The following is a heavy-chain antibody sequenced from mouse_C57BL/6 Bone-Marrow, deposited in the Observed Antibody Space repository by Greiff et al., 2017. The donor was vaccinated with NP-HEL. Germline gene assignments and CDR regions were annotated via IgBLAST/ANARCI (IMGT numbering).Heavy chain of an antibody. V-gene: IGHV1-42*01. J-gene: IGHJ4*01. CDR3: ARGATH. Sequence: EVQLQQSGPELVKSGALVKISCKASGYSFTGHYMNSAKQSPEKRLAWIGELNPRTGGSTYNQKFKAKATLTVDKSSSTAYMQLKSLASEDSAVYYCARGATHWGQGTSGTVSS. CDR1: GYSFTGHY. CDR2: LNPRTGGS.